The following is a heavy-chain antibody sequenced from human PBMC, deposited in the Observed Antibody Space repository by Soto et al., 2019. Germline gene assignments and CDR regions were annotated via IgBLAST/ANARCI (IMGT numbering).Heavy chain of an antibody. CDR2: IYYSGST. D-gene: IGHD2-2*01. J-gene: IGHJ6*02. CDR3: ARAPYCGSTNCGNYYYYGMDV. CDR1: GGSISSGDYY. V-gene: IGHV4-30-4*01. Sequence: PSETLSLTCTVSGGSISSGDYYSSWIRRPPGKGLEWIGYIYYSGSTYCNPSLKSRVTISVDTSKNQFSLKLSSVTAADTAVYYCARAPYCGSTNCGNYYYYGMDVWGQGTTVTVSS.